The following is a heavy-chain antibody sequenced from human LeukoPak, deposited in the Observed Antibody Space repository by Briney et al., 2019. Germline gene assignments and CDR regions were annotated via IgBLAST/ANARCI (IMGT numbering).Heavy chain of an antibody. CDR3: ARADSSVTSPSDY. V-gene: IGHV1-2*07. CDR1: GYTFSGYY. Sequence: ASVKVSCKTSGYTFSGYYIHWVRQAPGQGLEWMGWINPSSGGTNYAHKFRGRVTMTRVTSISTAYMELSRLTSDDTAVYYCARADSSVTSPSDYWGQGTLVTVSS. CDR2: INPSSGGT. J-gene: IGHJ4*02. D-gene: IGHD4-11*01.